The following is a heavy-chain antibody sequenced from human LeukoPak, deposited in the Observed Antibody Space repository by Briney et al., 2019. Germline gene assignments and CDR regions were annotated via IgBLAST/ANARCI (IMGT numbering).Heavy chain of an antibody. V-gene: IGHV1-2*02. J-gene: IGHJ5*02. CDR2: INPNSGGT. CDR1: GYTFTGYY. Sequence: ASVKVSCKASGYTFTGYYMHWVRQAPGQGLEWMGWINPNSGGTNYAQKFQGRVTMTRDTSISTAYMDLSNLRSEDTAVYYCARGGEAVPISPYDYVMHPWGQGTLVTVSS. D-gene: IGHD3-16*01. CDR3: ARGGEAVPISPYDYVMHP.